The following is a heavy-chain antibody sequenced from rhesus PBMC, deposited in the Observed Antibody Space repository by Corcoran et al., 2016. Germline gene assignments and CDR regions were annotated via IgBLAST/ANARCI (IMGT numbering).Heavy chain of an antibody. J-gene: IGHJ5-2*02. Sequence: QVQLQESGPGLVKPSETLSLTCAVSGGSISDAYYWSWIRQPPGKGLEGIGYIYCRGVGTTYNPSRKNRVTMSRDTSKNKFSRKLSSVTAADTAVYYCAREGIAAESDSLDVWGRGVRVTVSS. CDR3: AREGIAAESDSLDV. V-gene: IGHV4-106*01. CDR1: GGSISDAYY. D-gene: IGHD6-19*01. CDR2: IYCRGVGT.